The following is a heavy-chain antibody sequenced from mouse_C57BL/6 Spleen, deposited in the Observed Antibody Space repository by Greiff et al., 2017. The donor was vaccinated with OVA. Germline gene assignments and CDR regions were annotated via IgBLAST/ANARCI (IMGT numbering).Heavy chain of an antibody. V-gene: IGHV5-17*01. J-gene: IGHJ4*01. D-gene: IGHD2-10*01. CDR2: ISSGRSTI. Sequence: EVQRVESGGGLVKPGGSLKLSCAASGFTFSDYGMHWVRQAPEKGLEWVAYISSGRSTIYYADTVKGRFTISRDNAKNTLVLQMTSLRSEDTAMYYCARGPYYGNYDAMDYWGQGTSVTVSS. CDR3: ARGPYYGNYDAMDY. CDR1: GFTFSDYG.